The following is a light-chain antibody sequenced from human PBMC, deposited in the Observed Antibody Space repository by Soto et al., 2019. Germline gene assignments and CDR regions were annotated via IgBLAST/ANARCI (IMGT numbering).Light chain of an antibody. J-gene: IGKJ1*01. Sequence: DIVLTHSQGTLSLSPWERATLSCRASQSVSSSYLAWYQQKPGQAPRLLIYGASSRATGIPDRFSGSGSGTEFTLTISSLQSEDFAVYYCHQYNYWPTFGQGTKVDI. CDR1: QSVSSSY. V-gene: IGKV3-20*01. CDR2: GAS. CDR3: HQYNYWPT.